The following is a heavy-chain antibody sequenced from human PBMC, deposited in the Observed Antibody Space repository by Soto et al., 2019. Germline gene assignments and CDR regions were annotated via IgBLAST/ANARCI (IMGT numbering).Heavy chain of an antibody. CDR1: GFTFDDYA. D-gene: IGHD4-17*01. V-gene: IGHV3-9*01. CDR2: ITWNSGSI. J-gene: IGHJ3*02. Sequence: EVQLVESGGGLVQPGRSLRLSCSSSGFTFDDYAMYWVRQVPGEGLEWVSGITWNSGSIGYAESVKGRFNSSRDNAKNSLHLQMKSLRAEDTALYDCAKGYCGDVSCAFDIWVQGTMVTVSS. CDR3: AKGYCGDVSCAFDI.